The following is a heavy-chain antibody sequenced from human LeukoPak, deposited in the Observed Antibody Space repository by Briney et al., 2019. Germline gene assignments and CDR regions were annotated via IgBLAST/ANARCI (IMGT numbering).Heavy chain of an antibody. CDR3: ARGGGLDV. J-gene: IGHJ6*02. D-gene: IGHD3-16*01. Sequence: GGSLRLSCAASGFTVSNNYMSWVRQAPGKGLEWVASINHNGNVNYYVDSVKGRFTISRDNAKNSLYLQMSNLRAEDTAVYFCARGGGLDVWGQGATVTVSS. CDR1: GFTVSNNY. CDR2: INHNGNVN. V-gene: IGHV3-7*03.